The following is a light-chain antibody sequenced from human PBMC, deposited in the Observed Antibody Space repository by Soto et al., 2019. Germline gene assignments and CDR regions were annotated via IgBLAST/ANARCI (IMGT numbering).Light chain of an antibody. V-gene: IGKV1-39*01. CDR3: QQSYSLPPTWT. CDR2: AAS. Sequence: DIQMTQSPSSLSASVGDRVTITCRASRSISSYLNXYQHKPGKAPKLLIYAASSLQSGVPSSFSGSGAGTENNLTISSLQPEDFATCYCQQSYSLPPTWTFGQGTKGDIK. CDR1: RSISSY. J-gene: IGKJ1*01.